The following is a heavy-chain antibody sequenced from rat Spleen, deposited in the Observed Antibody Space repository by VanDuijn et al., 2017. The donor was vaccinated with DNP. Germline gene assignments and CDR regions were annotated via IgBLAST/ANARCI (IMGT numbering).Heavy chain of an antibody. D-gene: IGHD1-6*01. CDR3: ARLPYSGLLLTYFDY. V-gene: IGHV5-31*01. Sequence: EVQLVESGGDLVQPGRSLNIYCVASGFTFNNYWMTWIRQVPGKGLEWVATITSSGGTTFYPDSVKGRFTISRDNAKNTLYLQMNSLGSEDTATYYCARLPYSGLLLTYFDYWGQGVMVTVSS. J-gene: IGHJ2*01. CDR1: GFTFNNYW. CDR2: ITSSGGTT.